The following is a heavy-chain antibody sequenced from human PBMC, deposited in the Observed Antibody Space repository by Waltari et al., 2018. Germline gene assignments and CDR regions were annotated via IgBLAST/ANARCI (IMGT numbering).Heavy chain of an antibody. CDR2: VYYTGKT. V-gene: IGHV4-39*02. J-gene: IGHJ5*02. Sequence: QVQESGPGLVKTSETLSLTCTVSGDSMRTTNYYWAWVRQSPERGLEWLGSVYYTGKTWYNPSLDSLVSLSVDSSKSLFSLRLRSLTAADTAVYFCTKSGNSYTNSNFFDPWGQGLLVTVSS. CDR3: TKSGNSYTNSNFFDP. D-gene: IGHD6-25*01. CDR1: GDSMRTTNYY.